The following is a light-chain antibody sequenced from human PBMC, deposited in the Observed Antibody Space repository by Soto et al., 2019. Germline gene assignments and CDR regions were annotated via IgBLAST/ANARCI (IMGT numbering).Light chain of an antibody. CDR2: GNN. CDR3: QSYDSSLSGYV. J-gene: IGLJ1*01. Sequence: QSVLTQPPSVSGAPGQRVTVSCTVTSSNIGAGYDVHWYQHLPGTAPKLLIYGNNNRPPGVPDRFSGSKSGTSASLAITGLQAEDDADYYCQSYDSSLSGYVFGTGTKVTVL. CDR1: SSNIGAGYD. V-gene: IGLV1-40*01.